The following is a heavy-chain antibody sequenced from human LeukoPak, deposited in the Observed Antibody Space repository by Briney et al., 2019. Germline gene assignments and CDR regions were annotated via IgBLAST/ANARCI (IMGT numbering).Heavy chain of an antibody. CDR1: GFTFSNYA. CDR2: ISGSGGST. V-gene: IGHV3-23*01. CDR3: AKEGPTVKAYYYGMDV. D-gene: IGHD4-17*01. J-gene: IGHJ6*02. Sequence: PGGSLRLSCAASGFTFSNYAMSWVRQAPGKGLDWVSAISGSGGSTYYADSVKGRFTISRDNSKNTLYLQMNSLRAEDTAVYYCAKEGPTVKAYYYGMDVWGQGTTVTVSS.